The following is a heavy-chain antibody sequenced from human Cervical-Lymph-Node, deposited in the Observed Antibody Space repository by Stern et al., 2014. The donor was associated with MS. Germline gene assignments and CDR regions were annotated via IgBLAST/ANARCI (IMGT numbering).Heavy chain of an antibody. V-gene: IGHV1-46*01. CDR2: INTSDGDT. D-gene: IGHD1-1*01. J-gene: IGHJ4*02. CDR3: ARQRTTGHMDFDY. Sequence: VQLEESGAEVKKPGASVNVSCVTSGYTFTTYYVHWVRQAPGQGLEWMGIINTSDGDTSLTRRFQDRVTMTRDTSASTVYLRLSSLKSEDTAIYYCARQRTTGHMDFDYWGQGTLVTVSS. CDR1: GYTFTTYY.